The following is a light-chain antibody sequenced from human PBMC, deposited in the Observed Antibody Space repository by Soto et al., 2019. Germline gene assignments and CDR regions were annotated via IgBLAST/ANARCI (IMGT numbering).Light chain of an antibody. J-gene: IGLJ1*01. CDR1: SGHSSYA. V-gene: IGLV4-69*01. CDR3: QTWVTGIYV. Sequence: QPVLTQSPSASASLGASVKLTCTLSSGHSSYAIAWHQQQPEKGPRNLMKLNSDGSHSKGDGIPDRFSGSSSGAERYLTISSLQSEDEADYYCQTWVTGIYVFGTGTQLTVL. CDR2: LNSDGSH.